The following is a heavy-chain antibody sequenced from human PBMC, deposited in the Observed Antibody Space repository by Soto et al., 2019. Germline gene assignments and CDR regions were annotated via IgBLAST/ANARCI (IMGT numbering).Heavy chain of an antibody. CDR2: IFSSGTT. CDR3: ASSKYDVVAGSVWFDP. J-gene: IGHJ5*02. V-gene: IGHV4-30-4*01. CDR1: GDSISSGNKY. D-gene: IGHD2-21*01. Sequence: QVQLRESGPGLVMPSQTLSLTCTVSGDSISSGNKYWSWIRQPPGKGLEWIGYIFSSGTTYYNPSLKSRLTMSLAPSQNQFSLKLNSLTDADTAVYFCASSKYDVVAGSVWFDPWGQGTLVTVSS.